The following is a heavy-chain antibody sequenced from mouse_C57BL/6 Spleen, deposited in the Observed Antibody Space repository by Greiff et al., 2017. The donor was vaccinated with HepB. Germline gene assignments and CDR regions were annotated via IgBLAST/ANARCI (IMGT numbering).Heavy chain of an antibody. J-gene: IGHJ2*01. V-gene: IGHV1-63*01. CDR2: IYPGGGYT. CDR3: ARMDGYYFDY. Sequence: QVHVKQSGAELVRPGTSVKMSCKASGYTFTNYWIGWAKQRPGHGLEWIGDIYPGGGYTNYNEKFKGKATLTADKSSSTAYMQFSSLTSEDSAIYYCARMDGYYFDYWGQGTTLTVSS. CDR1: GYTFTNYW. D-gene: IGHD2-3*01.